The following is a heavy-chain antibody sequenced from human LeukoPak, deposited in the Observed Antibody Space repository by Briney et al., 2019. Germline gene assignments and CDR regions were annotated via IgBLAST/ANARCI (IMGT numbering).Heavy chain of an antibody. Sequence: PGRSLRLSCAASGFTFSSYGMHWVRQAPGKGLEWVAVIWYDGSNKYYADSVKGRFTISRDNSKNTLYLQMNSLRAEDTAVYYCAPTSGGMDVWGKGTTVTVSS. V-gene: IGHV3-33*01. CDR1: GFTFSSYG. J-gene: IGHJ6*04. D-gene: IGHD3-10*01. CDR2: IWYDGSNK. CDR3: APTSGGMDV.